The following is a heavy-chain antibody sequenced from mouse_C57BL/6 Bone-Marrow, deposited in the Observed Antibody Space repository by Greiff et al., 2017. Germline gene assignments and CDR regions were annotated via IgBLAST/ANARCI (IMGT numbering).Heavy chain of an antibody. D-gene: IGHD3-2*02. V-gene: IGHV1-42*01. Sequence: VQLQQSGPELVKPGASVKISCKASGYSFTGYYMNWVKQSPEKSLEWIGEINPSTGGTTYNQKFKAKAKAYMQLKSLTSEDSAVYYCARSAAQATWFAYWGQGTLVTVSA. J-gene: IGHJ3*01. CDR3: ARSAAQATWFAY. CDR2: INPSTGGT. CDR1: GYSFTGYY.